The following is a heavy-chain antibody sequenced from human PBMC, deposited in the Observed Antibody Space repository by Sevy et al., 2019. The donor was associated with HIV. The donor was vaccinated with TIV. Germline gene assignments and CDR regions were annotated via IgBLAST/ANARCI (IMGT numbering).Heavy chain of an antibody. Sequence: GGYLRLSCAASGFTFSSYSMNWVRQAPGKGLEWVSSISSSSSYIYYADSVKGRFTISRDNAKNSLYLQMNSLRAEDTAVYYCARVLLGDYYYYYMDVWGKGTTVTVSS. D-gene: IGHD2-21*01. CDR1: GFTFSSYS. J-gene: IGHJ6*03. CDR2: ISSSSSYI. CDR3: ARVLLGDYYYYYMDV. V-gene: IGHV3-21*01.